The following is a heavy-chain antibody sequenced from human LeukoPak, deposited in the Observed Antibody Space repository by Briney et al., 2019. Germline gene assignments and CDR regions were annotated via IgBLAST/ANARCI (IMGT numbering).Heavy chain of an antibody. CDR3: ARRRGSYRYIILNFDY. Sequence: PSETLSLTCTVSGGSISSSSYYWGWIRQPPGKGLEWIGSICYSGSTYYNPYLKSRVTISVDTSKNQFSLKLSSVTAADTAVYYCARRRGSYRYIILNFDYWGQGTLVTVSS. D-gene: IGHD3-16*02. CDR2: ICYSGST. V-gene: IGHV4-39*07. J-gene: IGHJ4*02. CDR1: GGSISSSSYY.